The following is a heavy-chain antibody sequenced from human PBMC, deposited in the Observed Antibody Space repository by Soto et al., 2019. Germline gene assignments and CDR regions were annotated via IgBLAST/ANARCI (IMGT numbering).Heavy chain of an antibody. Sequence: XSVKVPSNAACYPFTSYGISWGRRAPGQGLEWMGWISAYNGNTNYAQKLQGRVTMTTDTSTSTAYMELRSLRSDDTAVYYCARGSIAAARRGAGYYYYGMDVWGQGTTVTVSS. CDR2: ISAYNGNT. CDR1: CYPFTSYG. V-gene: IGHV1-18*01. D-gene: IGHD6-13*01. J-gene: IGHJ6*02. CDR3: ARGSIAAARRGAGYYYYGMDV.